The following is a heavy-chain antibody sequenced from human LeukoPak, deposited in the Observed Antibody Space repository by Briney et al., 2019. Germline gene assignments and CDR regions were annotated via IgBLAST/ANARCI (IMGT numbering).Heavy chain of an antibody. J-gene: IGHJ5*02. CDR1: GFTFSSSA. V-gene: IGHV3-48*04. D-gene: IGHD4-23*01. Sequence: GGSLRLSCAASGFTFSSSAMNWVRQAPGKGLEWVSYISSGTSTIYYADSVKGRFTISRDNAKNSLYLQMNSLRAEDTVVYYCARDVTYYGGDWFDPWGQGTLVTVSS. CDR3: ARDVTYYGGDWFDP. CDR2: ISSGTSTI.